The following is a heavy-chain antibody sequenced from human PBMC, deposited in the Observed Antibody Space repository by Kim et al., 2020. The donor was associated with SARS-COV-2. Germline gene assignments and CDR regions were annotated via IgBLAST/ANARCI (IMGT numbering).Heavy chain of an antibody. J-gene: IGHJ5*02. V-gene: IGHV3-30*04. Sequence: GGSLRLSCGASGFTFSAHALPWVRQAPGKGLEWVALITYDGRHISNPDSAKGRFIISRDNTKSTLYLQMNSLSPEDTAVYYCLAEIGSRSFYLWGPGTLGTVSS. CDR1: GFTFSAHA. CDR2: ITYDGRHI. D-gene: IGHD1-26*01. CDR3: LAEIGSRSFYL.